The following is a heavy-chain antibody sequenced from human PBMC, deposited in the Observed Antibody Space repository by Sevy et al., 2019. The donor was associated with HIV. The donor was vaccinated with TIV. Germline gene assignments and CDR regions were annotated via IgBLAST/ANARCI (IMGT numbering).Heavy chain of an antibody. CDR3: ARAGPPGGLRWMTYNWFDP. J-gene: IGHJ5*02. D-gene: IGHD4-17*01. CDR2: IYYSGST. V-gene: IGHV4-31*03. Sequence: SETLSLTCTVSGGSISSGGYYWSWIRQHPGKGLEWIGYIYYSGSTYYNPSLKSRVTISVDTSKNQFSLTLSSVTAADTAVYYCARAGPPGGLRWMTYNWFDPWGQGTLVTVSS. CDR1: GGSISSGGYY.